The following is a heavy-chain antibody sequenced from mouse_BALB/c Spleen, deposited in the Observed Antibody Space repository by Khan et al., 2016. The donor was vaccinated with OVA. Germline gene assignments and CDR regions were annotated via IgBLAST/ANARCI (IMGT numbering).Heavy chain of an antibody. V-gene: IGHV1S136*01. D-gene: IGHD1-1*01. CDR1: GYTFTNYI. Sequence: VQLQQSGPVLVKPGASVKMSCKASGYTFTNYIVHWVQQKPGQGLEWIGYINPYDDGAKYNEKFKGKATLASDKSSSTAYMELSGLTSDDSAIDYCARDFGSSVWFAYWGQGTLVTVSA. CDR3: ARDFGSSVWFAY. CDR2: INPYDDGA. J-gene: IGHJ3*01.